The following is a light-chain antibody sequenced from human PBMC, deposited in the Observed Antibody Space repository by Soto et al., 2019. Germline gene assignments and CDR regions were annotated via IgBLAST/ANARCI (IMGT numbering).Light chain of an antibody. CDR1: QSISSY. CDR3: QQSYSTPLT. Sequence: DIQMTQSPSSLSASVGDRVTISCRASQSISSYLNWYQQKPGQAPRLLIYAASSLQSGVPSRFSGSGSGTDFPLTISSLQPEDFATYYCQQSYSTPLTFGGGTKVEIK. V-gene: IGKV1-39*01. J-gene: IGKJ4*01. CDR2: AAS.